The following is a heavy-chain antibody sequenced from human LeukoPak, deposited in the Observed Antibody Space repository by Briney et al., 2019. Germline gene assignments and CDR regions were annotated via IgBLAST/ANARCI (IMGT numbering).Heavy chain of an antibody. D-gene: IGHD3-3*01. V-gene: IGHV3-30-3*01. CDR3: ARGDYDFWSPFDY. J-gene: IGHJ4*02. CDR1: GFTFSSYA. CDR2: ISYDGSNK. Sequence: PGGSLRLSCAASGFTFSSYAMHWVRQAPGKGLEWVAVISYDGSNKYYADSVKGRFTISRDNSKNTLYLQMNSLRAEDTAVYYCARGDYDFWSPFDYWGQGTLVTVSS.